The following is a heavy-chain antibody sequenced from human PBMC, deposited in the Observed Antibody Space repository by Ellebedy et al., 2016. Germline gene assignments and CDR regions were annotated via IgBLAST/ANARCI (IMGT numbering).Heavy chain of an antibody. CDR1: GGSVSSAY. D-gene: IGHD1-1*01. CDR3: AKWNGDWNAFDV. J-gene: IGHJ3*01. CDR2: VFHTGTT. Sequence: SETLSLTCNVSGGSVSSAYWNWIRRPPGKGLEWTGYVFHTGTTNYSPSLKSRVTMSVDTSKSQFSLGLTSVTAADTAVYYCAKWNGDWNAFDVWGPGAMVTVSS. V-gene: IGHV4-59*02.